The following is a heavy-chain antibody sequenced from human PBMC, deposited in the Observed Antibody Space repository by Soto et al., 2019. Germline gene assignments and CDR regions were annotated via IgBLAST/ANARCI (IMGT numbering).Heavy chain of an antibody. Sequence: EVQLLESGGGLVQPGGSLRLSCAASGFTFNNYAMTWVRQAPGKGLEWVSAISGGGDTTSYADSVKRRFPVSRDGSKNTLYLQMSSLRAEDTALYYCAKGRGGSGSLTPRVDFWGQGTLVTVSS. D-gene: IGHD3-10*01. CDR1: GFTFNNYA. J-gene: IGHJ4*02. V-gene: IGHV3-23*01. CDR3: AKGRGGSGSLTPRVDF. CDR2: ISGGGDTT.